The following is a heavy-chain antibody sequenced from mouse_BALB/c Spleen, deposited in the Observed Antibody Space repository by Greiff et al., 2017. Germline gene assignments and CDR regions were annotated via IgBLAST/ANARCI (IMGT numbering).Heavy chain of an antibody. D-gene: IGHD2-3*01. V-gene: IGHV5-9-4*01. CDR3: ARDGGYYAGAMDY. J-gene: IGHJ4*01. CDR1: GFTFSSYA. CDR2: ISSGGSYT. Sequence: EVQRVESGGGLVKPGGSLKLSCAASGFTFSSYAMSWVRQSPEKRLEWVAEISSGGSYTYYPDTVTGRFTISRDNAKNTLYLEMSSLRSEDTAMYYCARDGGYYAGAMDYWGQGTSVTVSS.